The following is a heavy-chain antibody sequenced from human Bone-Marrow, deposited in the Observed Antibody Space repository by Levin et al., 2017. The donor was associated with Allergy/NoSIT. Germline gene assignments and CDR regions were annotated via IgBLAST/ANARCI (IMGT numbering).Heavy chain of an antibody. V-gene: IGHV3-23*01. Sequence: GGSLRLSCAASGFTFSSYAMSWVRQAPGKGLEWVSAISGSGGSTYYADPVKGRFTISRDNSKNTLYLQMNSLRAEDTAVYYCAKDPYYSRGYSGYDPSTGYFDYWGQGTLVTVSS. D-gene: IGHD5-12*01. CDR3: AKDPYYSRGYSGYDPSTGYFDY. CDR2: ISGSGGST. CDR1: GFTFSSYA. J-gene: IGHJ4*02.